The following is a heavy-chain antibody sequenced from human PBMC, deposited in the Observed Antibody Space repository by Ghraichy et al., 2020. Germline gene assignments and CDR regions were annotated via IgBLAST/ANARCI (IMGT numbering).Heavy chain of an antibody. Sequence: SCTASGFNFPHYAMHWVRQAPGKGLEWVALMSYEGSNRYYAESVKGRFTISKDNSKNTLYLQMDSLRTEDTAVYYCAKDKGIYGDQAFDSWGQGTLVTVSS. CDR3: AKDKGIYGDQAFDS. J-gene: IGHJ4*02. V-gene: IGHV3-30*18. CDR1: GFNFPHYA. CDR2: MSYEGSNR. D-gene: IGHD4-17*01.